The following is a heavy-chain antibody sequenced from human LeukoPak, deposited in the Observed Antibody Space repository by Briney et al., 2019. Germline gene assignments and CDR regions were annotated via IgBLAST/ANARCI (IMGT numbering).Heavy chain of an antibody. V-gene: IGHV3-21*01. CDR3: AREGITMVRGVSYYYYGMDV. Sequence: GGSLRLSCAASGFTFSSYSMNWVRQAPGKGLEWVSSISSSSSYIYYADSVKGRFTISRDNAKNSLYLQMNSLRAEDTAVYYCAREGITMVRGVSYYYYGMDVWGQGTTVTVSS. CDR1: GFTFSSYS. CDR2: ISSSSSYI. J-gene: IGHJ6*02. D-gene: IGHD3-10*01.